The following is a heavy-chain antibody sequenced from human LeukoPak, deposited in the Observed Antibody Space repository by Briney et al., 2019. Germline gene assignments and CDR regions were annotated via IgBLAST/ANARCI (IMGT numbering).Heavy chain of an antibody. Sequence: ASVKVSCKVSGGTFSSYAISWVRQAPGQGLEWMGWISAYNGDTKYAQKFQGRVTMTTDTSTNTGYLELRSLRSDDTAVYYCARGKDYSNYYYYYDYDMDVWGQGTTVTVSS. CDR2: ISAYNGDT. CDR3: ARGKDYSNYYYYYDYDMDV. CDR1: GGTFSSYA. D-gene: IGHD4-11*01. V-gene: IGHV1-18*01. J-gene: IGHJ6*02.